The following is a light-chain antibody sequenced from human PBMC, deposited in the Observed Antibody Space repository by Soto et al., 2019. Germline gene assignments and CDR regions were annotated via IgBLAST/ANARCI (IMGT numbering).Light chain of an antibody. V-gene: IGKV3-15*01. CDR2: GAS. Sequence: EIVLTQSPGTLSLSPGERATLSCRASQSVSSSYLAWYQQKPGQGPRLLIYGASTRATGIPARFSGSGSETDFTLTVSSLRSEDSAVYYCQQYNYWPITFGQGTRLENK. CDR3: QQYNYWPIT. J-gene: IGKJ5*01. CDR1: QSVSSSY.